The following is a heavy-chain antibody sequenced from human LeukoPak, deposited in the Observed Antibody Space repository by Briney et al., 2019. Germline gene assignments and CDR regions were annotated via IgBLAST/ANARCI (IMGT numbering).Heavy chain of an antibody. D-gene: IGHD3-10*01. CDR2: ISYDGTIT. V-gene: IGHV3-30*01. CDR3: ARDSTYYYDSGSSGPHYFAS. Sequence: GGSLRLSCAASGFTFSSYAMHWVRQAPGKGLEWVAVISYDGTITYYADSVKGRFTNSRDNPKNTLYLQLNSLRAEDTAIYYCARDSTYYYDSGSSGPHYFASWGQGTLVTVSS. CDR1: GFTFSSYA. J-gene: IGHJ4*02.